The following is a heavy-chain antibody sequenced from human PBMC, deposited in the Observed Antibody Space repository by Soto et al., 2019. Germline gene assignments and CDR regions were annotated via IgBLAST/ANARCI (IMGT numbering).Heavy chain of an antibody. CDR2: IKSKTDGGTT. CDR1: GFTFSNAW. J-gene: IGHJ6*02. D-gene: IGHD2-2*01. Sequence: EVQLVESGGGLVKPGVSLRLSCAASGFTFSNAWMNWVRQAPGKGLEWVGRIKSKTDGGTTDYAAPVKGRFTISRDDSKNTLYLQMNSLKTEDTAVYYCTTGPIVVPAAMLFYYYYGMDVWGQGTTVTVSS. CDR3: TTGPIVVPAAMLFYYYYGMDV. V-gene: IGHV3-15*07.